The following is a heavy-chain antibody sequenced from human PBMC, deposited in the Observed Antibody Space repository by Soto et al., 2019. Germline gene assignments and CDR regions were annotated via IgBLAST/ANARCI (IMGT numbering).Heavy chain of an antibody. CDR2: IIPNTGGT. D-gene: IGHD4-17*01. CDR1: GGSFSDFA. V-gene: IGHV1-2*02. CDR3: ARRVFRGALDY. J-gene: IGHJ4*02. Sequence: QVQLAQSGAEVRKPGSSVKVSCGASGGSFSDFAFSWVRQAPGQGLEWMGGIIPNTGGTSFAQKFLGGVTMTRDTSISTVYMELTTLKFDDTAMYFCARRVFRGALDYWGQGTLVTVSS.